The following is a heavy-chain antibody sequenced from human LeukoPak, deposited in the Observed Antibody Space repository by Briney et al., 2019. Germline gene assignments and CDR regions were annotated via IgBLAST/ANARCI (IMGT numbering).Heavy chain of an antibody. V-gene: IGHV2-70*11. D-gene: IGHD3-22*01. Sequence: SGPTLVKPTQTLTLTCTFSGFSLSTSGMCVSWIRQPPGRALEWLARIDWDDDKYYSTSLKTRLTISKDTSKNQVVLTMTNMDPVDTATYYCARISHYYDSRGYPPPLDYWGQGTLVTVSS. CDR2: IDWDDDK. J-gene: IGHJ4*02. CDR1: GFSLSTSGMC. CDR3: ARISHYYDSRGYPPPLDY.